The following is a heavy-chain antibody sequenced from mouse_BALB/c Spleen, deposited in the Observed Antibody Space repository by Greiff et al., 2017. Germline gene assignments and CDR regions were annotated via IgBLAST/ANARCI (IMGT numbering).Heavy chain of an antibody. CDR1: GFTFSSYA. V-gene: IGHV5-6-5*01. J-gene: IGHJ2*01. Sequence: DVKLVESGGGLVKPGGSLKLSCAASGFTFSSYAMSWVRQTPEKRLEWVASISSGGSTYYPDSVKGRFTISRDNARNILYLQMSSLRSEDTAMYYCARGQTHYYDYWGQGTTLTVSS. CDR3: ARGQTHYYDY. CDR2: ISSGGST.